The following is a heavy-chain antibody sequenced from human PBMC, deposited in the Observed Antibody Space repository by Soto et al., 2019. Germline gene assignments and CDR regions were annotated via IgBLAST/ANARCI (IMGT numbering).Heavy chain of an antibody. CDR3: ARDHWSSTSCYGL. J-gene: IGHJ4*02. CDR1: GVTFSSYS. Sequence: EVQLVESGGGLVKPGGSLRVSCAASGVTFSSYSMNWVRQAPGKGLEWVSSISSSSSYIYYADSVKGRFTISRDNAKNSLYLQMNSLRAEDTAVYYCARDHWSSTSCYGLWGQGTLVTVSS. D-gene: IGHD2-2*01. V-gene: IGHV3-21*01. CDR2: ISSSSSYI.